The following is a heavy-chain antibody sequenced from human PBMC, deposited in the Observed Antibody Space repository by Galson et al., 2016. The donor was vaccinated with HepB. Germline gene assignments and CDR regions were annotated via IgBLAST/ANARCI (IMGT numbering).Heavy chain of an antibody. CDR3: AKNFRDYVGDTFDM. Sequence: SLRLSCAASGFTFNFYLMSWVRLAPGKGLEWVANINQDGSEKSYMDSVKGRFTISRDNAKNSLYLQMNSLRAEDTAVYYCAKNFRDYVGDTFDMWGQGTMVTVSS. J-gene: IGHJ3*02. CDR1: GFTFNFYL. V-gene: IGHV3-7*01. D-gene: IGHD4-17*01. CDR2: INQDGSEK.